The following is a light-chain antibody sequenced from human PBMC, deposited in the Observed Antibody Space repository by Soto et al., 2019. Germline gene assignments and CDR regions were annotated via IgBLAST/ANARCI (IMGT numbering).Light chain of an antibody. CDR3: ASWDTSLRAGV. CDR2: DND. J-gene: IGLJ1*01. V-gene: IGLV1-51*01. CDR1: SSNIGSNY. Sequence: QSVLTQPPSVSAAPGQKVTISCSGSSSNIGSNYVSWYQQLPGTAPKLLICDNDKRPSGIPDRFSGSKSGPSATLGITGLQTGDEADYYCASWDTSLRAGVFGAGNKVTVL.